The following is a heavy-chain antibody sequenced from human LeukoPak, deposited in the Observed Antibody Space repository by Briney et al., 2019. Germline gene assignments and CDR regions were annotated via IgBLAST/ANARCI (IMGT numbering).Heavy chain of an antibody. CDR3: ARELYSSGWYSDYHGMDV. CDR2: INAGNGNT. CDR1: GYNFTSYA. Sequence: ASVKVSCKASGYNFTSYAMHWVRQAPGQRPEWMGWINAGNGNTRYSQKFQGRVTVTRDTSASTAYMELCSLRSEDTAVYYCARELYSSGWYSDYHGMDVWGQGTTVTVSS. D-gene: IGHD6-19*01. V-gene: IGHV1-3*01. J-gene: IGHJ6*02.